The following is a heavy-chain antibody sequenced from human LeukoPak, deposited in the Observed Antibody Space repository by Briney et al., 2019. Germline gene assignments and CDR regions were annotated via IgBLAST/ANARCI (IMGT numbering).Heavy chain of an antibody. J-gene: IGHJ6*03. CDR2: IYSGGST. D-gene: IGHD2-2*01. Sequence: GGSLRLSCAASEFSVGSNYMTWVRQAPGKGLEWVSLIYSGGSTYYADSVKGRFTISRDNSKNTLYLQMNSLRAEDTAVYYCARDKVVVVPAAISGGGYYYYYMDVWGKGTTVTISS. CDR1: EFSVGSNY. CDR3: ARDKVVVVPAAISGGGYYYYYMDV. V-gene: IGHV3-66*01.